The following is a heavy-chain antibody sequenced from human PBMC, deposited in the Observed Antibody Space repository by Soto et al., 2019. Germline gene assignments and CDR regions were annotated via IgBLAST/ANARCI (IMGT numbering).Heavy chain of an antibody. CDR2: IIPILGIA. Sequence: QVQLVQSGAEVKKPGSSVKVSCKASGGTFSSYTISWVRQAPGQGLEWMGRIIPILGIANYAQKFQGRVTITADKSTSTAYMELISLRSEDTAVYYCARDAQDYGDYVFDYWGQGTLVTVSS. J-gene: IGHJ4*02. CDR3: ARDAQDYGDYVFDY. D-gene: IGHD4-17*01. V-gene: IGHV1-69*08. CDR1: GGTFSSYT.